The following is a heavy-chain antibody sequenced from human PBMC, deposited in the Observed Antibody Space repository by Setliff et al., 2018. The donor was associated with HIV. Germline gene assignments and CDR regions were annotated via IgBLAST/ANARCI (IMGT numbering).Heavy chain of an antibody. D-gene: IGHD3-10*01. V-gene: IGHV4-4*02. CDR3: ARVGYHGSGRYSFDY. J-gene: IGHJ4*02. CDR1: GGSISSFNW. CDR2: IYHTGST. Sequence: PSETLSLTCDVSGGSISSFNWWSWVRQSPGKGLEWIGEIYHTGSTYYNAALKSRGSISADTSKNQFSLNLSSVTAAETAVYYCARVGYHGSGRYSFDYWGQGTLVTVSS.